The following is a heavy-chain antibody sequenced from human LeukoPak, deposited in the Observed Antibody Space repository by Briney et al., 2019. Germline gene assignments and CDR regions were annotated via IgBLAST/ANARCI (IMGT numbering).Heavy chain of an antibody. CDR1: GGSISSGDYY. V-gene: IGHV4-30-4*08. CDR3: AVLRRGSYYFDY. Sequence: PSQTLSLTCTVSGGSISSGDYYWSWIRQPPGKGLEWIGYIYYSGSTYYNPSLKSRVTISVDTSKNQFSLKLSSVTAADTAVYYCAVLRRGSYYFDYWGQGTLVTVSS. D-gene: IGHD1-26*01. J-gene: IGHJ4*02. CDR2: IYYSGST.